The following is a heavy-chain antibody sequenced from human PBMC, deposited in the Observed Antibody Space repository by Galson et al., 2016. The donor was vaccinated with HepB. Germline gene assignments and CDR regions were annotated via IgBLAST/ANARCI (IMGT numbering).Heavy chain of an antibody. D-gene: IGHD2-2*01. V-gene: IGHV3-30*18. CDR1: GFRFSSYA. CDR2: ISSDGSDE. Sequence: SLRLSCAASGFRFSSYAMHWVRQAPGKGLEWVAMISSDGSDEYYADSVKGRFSISRDNSKDTLFLQMNSLRAEDTALNYCAKDAGSSVSYYYFEYWGQGTLVTVSS. J-gene: IGHJ4*02. CDR3: AKDAGSSVSYYYFEY.